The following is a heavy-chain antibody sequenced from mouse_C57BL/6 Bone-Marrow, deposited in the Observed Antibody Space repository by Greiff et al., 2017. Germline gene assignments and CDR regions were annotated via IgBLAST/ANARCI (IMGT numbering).Heavy chain of an antibody. CDR1: GFTFSDYY. J-gene: IGHJ4*01. CDR3: ARRGTTVVAVDY. V-gene: IGHV5-12*01. Sequence: MLVESGGGLVQPGGSLKLSCAASGFTFSDYYMYWVRQTPEKRLEWVAYISNGGGSTYYPDTVKCRFTISRDNAKNTLYLQMSRLKSEDTAMYYCARRGTTVVAVDYWGQGTSVTVSS. D-gene: IGHD1-1*01. CDR2: ISNGGGST.